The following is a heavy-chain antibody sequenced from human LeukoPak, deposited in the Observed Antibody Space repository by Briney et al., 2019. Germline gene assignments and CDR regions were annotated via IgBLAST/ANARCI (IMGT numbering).Heavy chain of an antibody. V-gene: IGHV3-33*01. CDR2: IWYDGSNK. J-gene: IGHJ4*02. Sequence: GRSLRLSCAASGFTFSSYGMHWVRQAPGKGLEWVAVIWYDGSNKYCADSVQGRFTISRDNSKNTLYLQMNSLRAEDTAVYYCARDSYGFDYWGQGTLVTVSS. CDR3: ARDSYGFDY. CDR1: GFTFSSYG. D-gene: IGHD4-17*01.